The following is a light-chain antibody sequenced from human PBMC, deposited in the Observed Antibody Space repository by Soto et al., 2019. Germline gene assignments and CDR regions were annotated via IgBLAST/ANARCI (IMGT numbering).Light chain of an antibody. V-gene: IGLV2-8*02. J-gene: IGLJ1*01. CDR1: SSDVGGYDY. CDR2: EVS. CDR3: SLYAGSNIYV. Sequence: SVLTHPPSASRSPRQSVPISYTGTSSDVGGYDYVSWYQQHPGKVPKLMIYEVSKRPPGVPDRFSGSKSGNTASLTVSGLHAEDEADYYCSLYAGSNIYVFGTVTKVTV.